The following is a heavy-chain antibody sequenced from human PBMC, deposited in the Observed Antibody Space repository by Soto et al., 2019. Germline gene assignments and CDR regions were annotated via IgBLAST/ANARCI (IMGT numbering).Heavy chain of an antibody. J-gene: IGHJ1*01. D-gene: IGHD2-2*01. V-gene: IGHV1-2*04. CDR2: INPNSGGT. CDR1: GYTFTGYY. Sequence: QVQLVQSGAEVKKPGASVKVSCKASGYTFTGYYMHWVRQAPGQGLEWMGWINPNSGGTNYAQKFQGWVTMTRDTSISTAYMELSRLRSDDTAAYYCARGIVVVPAEPLLSAEYFQHWGQGTLVTVSS. CDR3: ARGIVVVPAEPLLSAEYFQH.